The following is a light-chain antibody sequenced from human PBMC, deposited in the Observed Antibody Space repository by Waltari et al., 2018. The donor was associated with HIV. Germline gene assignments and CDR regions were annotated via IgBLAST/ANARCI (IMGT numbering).Light chain of an antibody. CDR1: SGHSSYI. CDR3: ETWDNNTRV. CDR2: LEGSGSY. Sequence: QPVLTQSSSASASLGSSVKLTCTLSSGHSSYIIAWHQQQPGKAPRYLMKLEGSGSYNKGSGVPDRFSGSSSGADRYLTISNLQSEDEADYYCETWDNNTRVFGGATKLTVL. V-gene: IGLV4-60*03. J-gene: IGLJ3*02.